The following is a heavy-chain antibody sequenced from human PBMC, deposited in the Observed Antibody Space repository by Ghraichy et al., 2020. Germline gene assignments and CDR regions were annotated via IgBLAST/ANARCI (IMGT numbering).Heavy chain of an antibody. CDR3: TRGYYYDSRGFDY. V-gene: IGHV4-34*01. Sequence: ESLNISCAVYSGSFNGYFWTWIRQPPGKGLEWIGEINHSGSTNYNPSLKSRVTISVDTSKNQFSLKLNSVTAADTAVYYCTRGYYYDSRGFDYWGQGILVTVSS. J-gene: IGHJ4*02. CDR1: SGSFNGYF. D-gene: IGHD3-22*01. CDR2: INHSGST.